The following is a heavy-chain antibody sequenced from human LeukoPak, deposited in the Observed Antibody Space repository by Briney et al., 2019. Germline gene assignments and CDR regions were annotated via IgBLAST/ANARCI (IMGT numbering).Heavy chain of an antibody. V-gene: IGHV4-59*01. CDR3: ARERAAGNPSHFDY. Sequence: SETLSLTCTVSGGSISNYYWNWIRQPPGKGLEWIGYIYYSGTTNYNPSLKSRVSMSVDTSKNQFSLKLNSMTSADTAVYYCARERAAGNPSHFDYWGQGTLVTVSS. D-gene: IGHD6-13*01. J-gene: IGHJ4*02. CDR2: IYYSGTT. CDR1: GGSISNYY.